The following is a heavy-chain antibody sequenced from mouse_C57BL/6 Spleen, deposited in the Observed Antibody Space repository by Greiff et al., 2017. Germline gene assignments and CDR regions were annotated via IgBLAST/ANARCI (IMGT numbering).Heavy chain of an antibody. CDR2: IYNGNGYT. CDR3: ARPMIATMVKEWFVY. J-gene: IGHJ3*01. Sequence: EVQLQQSGAVLVRPGSSVKMSCKTSGYTFTSSSINWVRQRPGQGLEWIGYIYNGNGYTAFNEKFKSKATLTSDTSSSAAYMQVSSLTSEDSAIYFCARPMIATMVKEWFVYWGQGTLATVSA. D-gene: IGHD2-2*01. V-gene: IGHV1-58*01. CDR1: GYTFTSSS.